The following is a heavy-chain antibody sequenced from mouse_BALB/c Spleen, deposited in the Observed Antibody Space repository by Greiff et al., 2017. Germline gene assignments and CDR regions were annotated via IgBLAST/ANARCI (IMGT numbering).Heavy chain of an antibody. CDR2: ISSGGST. Sequence: EAKLVESGGGLVKPGGSLKLSCAASGFTFSSYAMSWVRQTPEKRLEWVASISSGGSTYYPDSVKGRFTISRDNARNILYLQMSSLRSEDTAMYYCARGRYDEAYWGQGTLVTVSA. J-gene: IGHJ3*01. CDR3: ARGRYDEAY. V-gene: IGHV5-6-5*01. CDR1: GFTFSSYA. D-gene: IGHD2-3*01.